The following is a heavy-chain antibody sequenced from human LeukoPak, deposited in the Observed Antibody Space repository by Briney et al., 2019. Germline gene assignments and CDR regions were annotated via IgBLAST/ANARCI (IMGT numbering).Heavy chain of an antibody. V-gene: IGHV3-23*01. CDR3: AKTRPLDSSSWSHGDY. J-gene: IGHJ4*02. CDR2: ISGSGDST. Sequence: GGSLRLSCAASGFTFSRYSMNWVRQAPGKGLEWVSAISGSGDSTYYGDSVKGRFTISRDNSKNTLYLQMNSLRAEDTAVYYCAKTRPLDSSSWSHGDYWGQGTLVTVSS. CDR1: GFTFSRYS. D-gene: IGHD6-13*01.